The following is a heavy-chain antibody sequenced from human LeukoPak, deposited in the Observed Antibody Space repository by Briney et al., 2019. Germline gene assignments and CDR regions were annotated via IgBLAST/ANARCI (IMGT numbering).Heavy chain of an antibody. CDR1: GGSISSGGYS. CDR2: IYHSGST. D-gene: IGHD5-18*01. CDR3: ARGSVDTAVVGWFDP. V-gene: IGHV4-30-2*01. Sequence: SETLSLTCAVSGGSISSGGYSWSWIRQPPGKGLEWIGYIYHSGSTYYNPSLKSRVTISVDRSKNQFSLKLSSVTAADTAVYYCARGSVDTAVVGWFDPWGQGTLVTVSS. J-gene: IGHJ5*02.